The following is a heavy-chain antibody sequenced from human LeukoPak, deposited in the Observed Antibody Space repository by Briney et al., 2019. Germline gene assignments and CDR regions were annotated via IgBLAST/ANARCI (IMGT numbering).Heavy chain of an antibody. CDR1: GYTFINNW. D-gene: IGHD3-10*01. J-gene: IGHJ5*02. CDR3: ARDNSVGDIAWWFGP. CDR2: INPTGTGT. V-gene: IGHV1-46*01. Sequence: ASVKVSCKASGYTFINNWMHWVRQAPGQGLEWIGLINPTGTGTLYAQKFQGRVTMTRDMSTSTDYMELSSLRSEDTAVYYCARDNSVGDIAWWFGPWGQGTLVTVSS.